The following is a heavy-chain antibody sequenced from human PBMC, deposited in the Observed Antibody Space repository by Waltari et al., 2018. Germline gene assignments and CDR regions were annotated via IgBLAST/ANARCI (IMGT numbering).Heavy chain of an antibody. V-gene: IGHV3-66*02. J-gene: IGHJ4*02. CDR3: AKVEYSSSSAFNY. D-gene: IGHD6-6*01. Sequence: EGQLVESGGGLVQPGGSVRLSCAVSGLSVSATGMIWVRQAPGRALEWVSVIYSDESIYYDDSVRGRFTISRDSSKNTLYLQLNSLRTEDTAVYYCAKVEYSSSSAFNYWGQGILVTVSS. CDR1: GLSVSATG. CDR2: IYSDESI.